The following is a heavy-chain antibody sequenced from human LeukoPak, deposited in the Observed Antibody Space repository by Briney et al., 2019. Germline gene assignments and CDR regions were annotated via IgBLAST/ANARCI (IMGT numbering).Heavy chain of an antibody. J-gene: IGHJ5*02. V-gene: IGHV3-7*03. Sequence: GGSLRLSCAASGFTFSSYWMSWVRQAPGKGLEWVANIKQDGSDKYHVDSVKGRFTISRDNARNSLYLQMNSPRAEDTAVYYRARDNGGSSWYPYNWFDPWGQGTLVTVSS. CDR1: GFTFSSYW. CDR3: ARDNGGSSWYPYNWFDP. D-gene: IGHD6-13*01. CDR2: IKQDGSDK.